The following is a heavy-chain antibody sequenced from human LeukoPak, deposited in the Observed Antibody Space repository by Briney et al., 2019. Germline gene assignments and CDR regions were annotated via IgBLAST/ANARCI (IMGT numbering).Heavy chain of an antibody. Sequence: GGSLRLSCAASGFTFSSYSMNWVRQAPGKGLEWVSSISSSSSSYIYYADSVKGRFTISRDNAKNSLYLQMNTLRAEDTAVYYCAREAYSSTSGYYYGLDVWGQGTTVTVSS. CDR1: GFTFSSYS. V-gene: IGHV3-21*01. CDR2: ISSSSSSYI. D-gene: IGHD6-13*01. J-gene: IGHJ6*02. CDR3: AREAYSSTSGYYYGLDV.